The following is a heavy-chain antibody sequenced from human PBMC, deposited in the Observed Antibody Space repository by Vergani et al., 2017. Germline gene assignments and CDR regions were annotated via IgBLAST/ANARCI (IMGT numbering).Heavy chain of an antibody. V-gene: IGHV4-38-2*01. D-gene: IGHD3-10*01. J-gene: IGHJ4*02. CDR3: ARLXLLWFGEFPYYFDY. CDR1: GYSISSGYY. CDR2: IYHSGST. Sequence: QVQLQESGPGLVKPSETLCLTCAVSGYSISSGYYWGWIRQPPGKGLEWIGSIYHSGSTYYNPSLKSRVTISVDTSKNQFSLKLSSVTAADTAVYYCARLXLLWFGEFPYYFDYWGQGTLVTVSS.